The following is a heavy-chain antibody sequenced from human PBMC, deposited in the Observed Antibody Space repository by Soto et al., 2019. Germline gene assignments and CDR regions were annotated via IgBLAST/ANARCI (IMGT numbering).Heavy chain of an antibody. V-gene: IGHV4-4*07. CDR2: IYSSGNT. CDR1: GGTISGYY. CDR3: AIGHRFCDWFDP. D-gene: IGHD3-3*01. Sequence: SETLSLTCSVSGGTISGYYWTWIRQPPWKGLEWIGRIYSSGNTKYNPSLQSRVTMSLDTYNNQFSLRLTSVTAADTAVYYCAIGHRFCDWFDPWGQGTLVTVCS. J-gene: IGHJ5*02.